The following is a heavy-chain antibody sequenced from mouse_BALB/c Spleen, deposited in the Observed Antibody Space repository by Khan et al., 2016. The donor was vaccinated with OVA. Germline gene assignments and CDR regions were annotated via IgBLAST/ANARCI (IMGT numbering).Heavy chain of an antibody. Sequence: DVKLVESGGGLVQPGGSRKLSCAASGFTFSDYVMAWVRQAPGKGPEWVAFISSLAYSIYYADTVTGRFTISRENAKNTLYLEMSSLRSEDTSMYYCARSWAMDYWGQGTSVTVSS. V-gene: IGHV5-15*02. J-gene: IGHJ4*01. CDR3: ARSWAMDY. CDR2: ISSLAYSI. CDR1: GFTFSDYV.